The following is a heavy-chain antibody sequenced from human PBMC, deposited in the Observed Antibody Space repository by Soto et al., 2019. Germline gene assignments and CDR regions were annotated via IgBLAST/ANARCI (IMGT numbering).Heavy chain of an antibody. V-gene: IGHV4-34*01. CDR2: INHSGST. CDR3: ARGLIVWFGELSRRGGDHYYMGV. J-gene: IGHJ6*03. CDR1: GGSFSGYH. D-gene: IGHD3-10*01. Sequence: SETLSLTCAVYGGSFSGYHWSWIRQPPGKGLEWIGEINHSGSTNYNPSLKSRLTISLDTSKNQFSLKLSSVTAADSAVYCCARGLIVWFGELSRRGGDHYYMGVWGKGTTVTVSS.